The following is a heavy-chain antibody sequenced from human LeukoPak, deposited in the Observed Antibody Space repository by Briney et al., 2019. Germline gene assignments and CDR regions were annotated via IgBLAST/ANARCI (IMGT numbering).Heavy chain of an antibody. CDR1: GYSISSGYY. Sequence: SETLSLTCTVSGYSISSGYYWGWIRQPPGKGLEWIGSIYHSGSTYYNPSLKSRVTISVDTSKNQFSLRLSSVTAADTAVYYCARWFWSGSRTTYFDYWGQGTLVTVSS. J-gene: IGHJ4*02. D-gene: IGHD3-3*01. CDR2: IYHSGST. CDR3: ARWFWSGSRTTYFDY. V-gene: IGHV4-38-2*02.